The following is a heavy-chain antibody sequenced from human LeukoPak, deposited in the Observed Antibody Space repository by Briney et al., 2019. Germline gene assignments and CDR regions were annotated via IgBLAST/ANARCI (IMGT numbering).Heavy chain of an antibody. CDR3: ARDPVRGWPSAEYFQH. V-gene: IGHV1-69*05. D-gene: IGHD6-19*01. Sequence: LVQSGAEVKKPGSSVKVSCKASGGTFSSYAISWVRQAPGQGLEWMGGIIPIFGTANYAKKFQGRVTITTDESTSTDYMELSSLRSEDTAVYYCARDPVRGWPSAEYFQHWGQGTLVTVSS. CDR1: GGTFSSYA. CDR2: IIPIFGTA. J-gene: IGHJ1*01.